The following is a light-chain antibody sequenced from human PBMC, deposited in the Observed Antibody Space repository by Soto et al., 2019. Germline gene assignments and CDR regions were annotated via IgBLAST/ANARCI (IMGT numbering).Light chain of an antibody. V-gene: IGLV1-44*01. CDR3: AAWDDSLNGHV. J-gene: IGLJ1*01. CDR1: SSNIGTNT. CDR2: RTD. Sequence: QPVLTQPHSVSGTPGQRVTISCSGSSSNIGTNTVHWFQQLPGTAPKVLIYRTDQRPSGVPERFSGSKSGTSASLAISELQSEDEAVYYCAAWDDSLNGHVFGTGTKLTV.